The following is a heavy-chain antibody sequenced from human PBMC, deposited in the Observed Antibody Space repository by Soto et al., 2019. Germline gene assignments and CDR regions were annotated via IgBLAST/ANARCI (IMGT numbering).Heavy chain of an antibody. Sequence: QVQLVQSGAELKEPGDSVRVSCEASGYTFTAYYIHWVRQAPGQGLEWMGWINPRFGDTSYAQDFQGTVSMTRDTSIITVYMELSSLTSDDTAIYYRARNMDYYYGPGSGDGHGFWGQGTTVTVFS. D-gene: IGHD3-10*01. CDR3: ARNMDYYYGPGSGDGHGF. CDR2: INPRFGDT. CDR1: GYTFTAYY. V-gene: IGHV1-2*02. J-gene: IGHJ6*02.